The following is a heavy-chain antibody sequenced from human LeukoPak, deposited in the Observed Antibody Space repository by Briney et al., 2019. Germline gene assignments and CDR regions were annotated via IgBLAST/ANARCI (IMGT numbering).Heavy chain of an antibody. V-gene: IGHV4-34*01. Sequence: PSETLSLTCVVYGGSFSGYYWSWIRQPPGKGLEWIGEINHSGSTYYNPSLKSRVTISVDRSKNQFSLKLSSVTAADTAVYYCARETSYWFDPWGQGTLVTVSS. CDR3: ARETSYWFDP. J-gene: IGHJ5*02. CDR1: GGSFSGYY. CDR2: INHSGST. D-gene: IGHD6-6*01.